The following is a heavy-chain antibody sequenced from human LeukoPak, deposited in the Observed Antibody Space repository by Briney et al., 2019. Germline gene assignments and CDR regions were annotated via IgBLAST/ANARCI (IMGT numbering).Heavy chain of an antibody. Sequence: SETLSLTCTVSGGSISGTYYWSWIRQPPGKGLEWIGYIYYTGTTDSIPSLKSRVTISLDTSKNQFSLNLSSVSAADTAVYYCARRWVYDKRAFDAWGQGTMVTVSS. D-gene: IGHD3-16*01. J-gene: IGHJ3*01. CDR1: GGSISGTYY. CDR2: IYYTGTT. CDR3: ARRWVYDKRAFDA. V-gene: IGHV4-59*08.